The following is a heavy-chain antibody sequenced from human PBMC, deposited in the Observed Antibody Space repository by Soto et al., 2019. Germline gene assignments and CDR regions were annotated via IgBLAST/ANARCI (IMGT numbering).Heavy chain of an antibody. CDR3: AKDLQDGYNAFDY. Sequence: GGSLRLSCAASGFTFSSYGMHWVRQAPGKGLEWVAVISYDGSNKYYADSVKGRFTISRDNSKNTLYLQMNSLRAEDTAVYYCAKDLQDGYNAFDYWGQGTLVTVSS. CDR2: ISYDGSNK. D-gene: IGHD5-12*01. V-gene: IGHV3-30*18. CDR1: GFTFSSYG. J-gene: IGHJ4*02.